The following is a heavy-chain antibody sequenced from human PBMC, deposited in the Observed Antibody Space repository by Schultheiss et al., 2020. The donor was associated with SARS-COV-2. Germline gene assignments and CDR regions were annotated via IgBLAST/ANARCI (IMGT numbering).Heavy chain of an antibody. J-gene: IGHJ4*02. CDR2: IYTSGST. CDR1: GGSFSGYY. D-gene: IGHD3-22*01. CDR3: AESSGYYFDY. Sequence: SQTLSLTCAVYGGSFSGYYWSWIRQPAGKGLEWIGRIYTSGSTNYNPSLKSRVTISVDTSKSQFSLKLSSVTAADTAVYYCAESSGYYFDYWGQGILVTVSS. V-gene: IGHV4-59*10.